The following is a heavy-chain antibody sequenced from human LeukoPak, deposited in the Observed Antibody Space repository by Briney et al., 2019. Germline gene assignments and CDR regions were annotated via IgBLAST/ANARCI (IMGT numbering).Heavy chain of an antibody. Sequence: ASVKVSCKASGYIFTSYFIHWVRQAPGQGLEWMGIIDPSGGSTIFAQQFQGRVTMTRDTSTSTVYMEPGSVRSEDTAVYYCARDQDLDYWGQGSLVTVSS. CDR2: IDPSGGST. CDR1: GYIFTSYF. CDR3: ARDQDLDY. V-gene: IGHV1-46*01. J-gene: IGHJ4*02.